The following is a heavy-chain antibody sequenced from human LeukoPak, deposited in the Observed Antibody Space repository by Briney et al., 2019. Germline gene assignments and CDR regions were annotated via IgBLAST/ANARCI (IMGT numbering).Heavy chain of an antibody. CDR2: ISYDGSNK. J-gene: IGHJ4*02. V-gene: IGHV3-30*18. CDR1: GFTFSSYG. CDR3: AKDVSSSWYYFDY. Sequence: GGSLRLSCAPSGFTFSSYGMHWVRQAPGKGLEWVAVISYDGSNKYYADSVKGRFTISRDNSKNTLYLQMSGLRAEDTAVYSCAKDVSSSWYYFDYWGQGTLVTVSS. D-gene: IGHD6-13*01.